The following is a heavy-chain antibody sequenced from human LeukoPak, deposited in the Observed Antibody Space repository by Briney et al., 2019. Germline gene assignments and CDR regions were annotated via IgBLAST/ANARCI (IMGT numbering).Heavy chain of an antibody. CDR3: ARGDMAAPVLFDY. CDR1: GGSISSGGYY. D-gene: IGHD5-24*01. Sequence: ETLSLTCTVSGGSISSGGYYWSWVRQAPGKGLEWVANIKQDGSEKYYVDSVKGRFTISRDNAKNSLYLQMNSLRAEDTAVYYCARGDMAAPVLFDYWGQGTLVTVSS. CDR2: IKQDGSEK. V-gene: IGHV3-7*01. J-gene: IGHJ4*02.